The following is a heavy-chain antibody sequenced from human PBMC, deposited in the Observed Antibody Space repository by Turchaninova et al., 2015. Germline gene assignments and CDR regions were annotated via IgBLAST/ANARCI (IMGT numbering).Heavy chain of an antibody. CDR1: GYTFIASY. CDR3: ARDKAQEGHSSYAFDV. V-gene: IGHV1-2*06. J-gene: IGHJ3*01. D-gene: IGHD6-6*01. Sequence: QVQLVQSGADVKKPGAPVKVSCNASGYTFIASYIHWVRQAPGQGLEWMGRINPNSGGTNYAQHFQGRVTMTKNTSISTAYMELRWLRSDDTALYYCARDKAQEGHSSYAFDVWGQGTMVTVSS. CDR2: INPNSGGT.